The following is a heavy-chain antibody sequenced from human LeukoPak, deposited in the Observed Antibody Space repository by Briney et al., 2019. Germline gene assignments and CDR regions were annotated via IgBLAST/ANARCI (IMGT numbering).Heavy chain of an antibody. J-gene: IGHJ4*02. CDR2: ISAYNGNT. CDR3: ARESYDSSGLTDY. D-gene: IGHD3-22*01. V-gene: IGHV1-18*01. Sequence: ASVKVSCKASGYTFTSYGISWVRQAPGQGLEWMGWISAYNGNTNYAQKLQGRVTMTRDTSISTAYMELSRLRSDDTAVYYCARESYDSSGLTDYWGQGTLVTVSS. CDR1: GYTFTSYG.